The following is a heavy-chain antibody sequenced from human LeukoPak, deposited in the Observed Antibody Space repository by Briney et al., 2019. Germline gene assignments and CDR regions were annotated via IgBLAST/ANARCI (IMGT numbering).Heavy chain of an antibody. Sequence: SETLSLTFTVSGGSISSSSYYWGWIRQPPGKGLEWIGSIYYSGSTYYNPSLKSRVTISVDTSKNQFPLKLSSVTAADTAVYYCARQRPSDDCSSTSCLRRGGWFDPWGQGTLVTVSS. CDR3: ARQRPSDDCSSTSCLRRGGWFDP. J-gene: IGHJ5*02. D-gene: IGHD2-2*01. CDR1: GGSISSSSYY. CDR2: IYYSGST. V-gene: IGHV4-39*01.